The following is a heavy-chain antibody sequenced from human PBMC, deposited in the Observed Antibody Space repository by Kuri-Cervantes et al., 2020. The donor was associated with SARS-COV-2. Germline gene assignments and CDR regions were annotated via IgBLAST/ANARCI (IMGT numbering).Heavy chain of an antibody. CDR1: GFTFSSYW. V-gene: IGHV3-7*01. Sequence: GGSLRLSCAASGFTFSSYWMSWVRQAPGKGLEWVANIKQDGSEKYYVDSVKGRFTISRDNAKNSLYLQMNSLRAEDTAVYYCARDLGRGYDYGVDVWGQGTTVTCSS. CDR3: ARDLGRGYDYGVDV. J-gene: IGHJ6*02. CDR2: IKQDGSEK. D-gene: IGHD3-16*01.